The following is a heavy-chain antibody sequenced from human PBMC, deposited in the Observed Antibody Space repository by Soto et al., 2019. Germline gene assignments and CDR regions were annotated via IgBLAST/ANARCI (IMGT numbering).Heavy chain of an antibody. CDR2: ISYGGGTT. Sequence: GFLRLYYGATEIAFSDYTMSWLRQAPGKGLEWVSAISYGGGTTYYADSVKGRFTISRDNSKNTLYLQMNSLRAEDTAVYYCAKNPGYYYDSTGYHFDYWCQGT. CDR3: AKNPGYYYDSTGYHFDY. CDR1: EIAFSDYT. J-gene: IGHJ4*02. V-gene: IGHV3-23*01. D-gene: IGHD3-22*01.